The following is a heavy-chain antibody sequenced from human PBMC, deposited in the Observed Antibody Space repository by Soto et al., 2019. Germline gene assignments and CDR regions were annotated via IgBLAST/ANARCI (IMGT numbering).Heavy chain of an antibody. CDR1: GFIFTRST. CDR2: ITSASDYI. D-gene: IGHD3-9*01. CDR3: ARVGTGSSTPLDI. Sequence: GGSLRLSCVASGFIFTRSTMNWVRQAPGKGLEWVSSITSASDYIFYADSVKGRFTISRDNAKNSLYLQMNSLRAEDTAVYYCARVGTGSSTPLDIWGQGTMVT. J-gene: IGHJ3*02. V-gene: IGHV3-21*01.